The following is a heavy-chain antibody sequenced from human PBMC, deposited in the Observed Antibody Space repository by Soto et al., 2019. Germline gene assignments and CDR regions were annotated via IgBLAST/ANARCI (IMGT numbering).Heavy chain of an antibody. CDR2: ISYDGSNK. CDR3: AKDQAAAGMYYFDY. Sequence: QVQLVESGGGVVQPGRSLRLSCAASGFTFSSYGMHWVRQAPGKGLEWVAVISYDGSNKYYADSVKGRFTISRDNXXHTLYLQMNSLRAEDTAVYYCAKDQAAAGMYYFDYWGQGTLVTVSS. J-gene: IGHJ4*02. CDR1: GFTFSSYG. V-gene: IGHV3-30*18. D-gene: IGHD6-13*01.